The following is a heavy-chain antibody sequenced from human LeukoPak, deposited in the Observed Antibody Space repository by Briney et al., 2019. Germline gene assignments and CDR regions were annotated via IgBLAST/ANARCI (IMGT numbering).Heavy chain of an antibody. CDR2: ISSSSSYI. D-gene: IGHD3-9*01. Sequence: GRSLRLSCAASGFTFSSYSMNWVRQAPGKGLEWVSSISSSSSYIYYADSVKGRFIISRDNAKNSLYLQMNSLRAEDTAVYYCARDQLRYFDWLSGIDYFDYWGQGTLVTVSS. CDR1: GFTFSSYS. CDR3: ARDQLRYFDWLSGIDYFDY. V-gene: IGHV3-21*01. J-gene: IGHJ4*02.